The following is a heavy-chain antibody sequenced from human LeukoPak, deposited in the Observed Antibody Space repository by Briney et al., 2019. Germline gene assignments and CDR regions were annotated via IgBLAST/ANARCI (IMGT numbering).Heavy chain of an antibody. D-gene: IGHD3-22*01. CDR2: IIPIFGTA. CDR3: ARSTITMIVEGFDI. V-gene: IGHV1-69*13. Sequence: SVKVSCKASGGTLSSYAISWVRQAPGQGLEWMGGIIPIFGTANYAQKFQGRVTITADESTSTAYMELSSLRSEDTAVYYCARSTITMIVEGFDIWGQGTMVTVSS. J-gene: IGHJ3*02. CDR1: GGTLSSYA.